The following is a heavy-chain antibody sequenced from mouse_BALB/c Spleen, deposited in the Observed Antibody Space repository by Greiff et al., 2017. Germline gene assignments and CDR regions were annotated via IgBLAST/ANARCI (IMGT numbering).Heavy chain of an antibody. CDR3: ARVGLYEYDFDY. D-gene: IGHD2-3*01. CDR1: GYTFTSYN. Sequence: QVQLKQPGAELVKPGASVKMSCKASGYTFTSYNMHWVKQTPGQGLEWIGAIYPGNGDTSYNQKFKGKATLTADKSSSTAYMQLSSLTSEDSAVYYGARVGLYEYDFDYWGQGTTLTVSS. J-gene: IGHJ2*01. CDR2: IYPGNGDT. V-gene: IGHV1-12*01.